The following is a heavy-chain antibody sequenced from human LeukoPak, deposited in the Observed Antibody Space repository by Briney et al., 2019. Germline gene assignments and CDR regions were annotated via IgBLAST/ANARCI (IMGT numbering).Heavy chain of an antibody. V-gene: IGHV3-74*01. D-gene: IGHD6-19*01. J-gene: IGHJ4*02. CDR2: INHDGSDT. Sequence: AGGSLCLSCAAAGSSFTIYWMDWVRQVPGRWPVCHSLINHDGSDTIYAGSVRGRFTISRDDAKNTLYLQMNNLRVGDTAVYYCAKGPLTEVAGTTWDSWGQGTPVTVSS. CDR3: AKGPLTEVAGTTWDS. CDR1: GSSFTIYW.